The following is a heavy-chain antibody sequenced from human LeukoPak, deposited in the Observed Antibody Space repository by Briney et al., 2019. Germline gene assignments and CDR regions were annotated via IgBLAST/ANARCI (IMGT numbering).Heavy chain of an antibody. CDR3: ARGGSSSLAFDY. J-gene: IGHJ4*02. V-gene: IGHV3-74*01. D-gene: IGHD6-6*01. Sequence: GGSLRLSCAASGFTFSAYWMHWVRQVPGKGLVWVSRINNDGTATFFADSVKGRFTISRDNAKNTLYLQMDSLRAEDTAVYYCARGGSSSLAFDYWGQGTLVTVSS. CDR1: GFTFSAYW. CDR2: INNDGTAT.